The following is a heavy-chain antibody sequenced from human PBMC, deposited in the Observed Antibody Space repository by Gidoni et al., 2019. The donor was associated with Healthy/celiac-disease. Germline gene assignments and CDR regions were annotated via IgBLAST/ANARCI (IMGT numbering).Heavy chain of an antibody. J-gene: IGHJ1*01. V-gene: IGHV4-34*01. Sequence: QVQLQQWGAGLLKPSETLSLTCAVYGGSFSGYYWSWIRQPPGKGLEWIGEINHSGSTNYNPSLKSRVTISVDTSKNQFSLKLSSVTAADTAVYYCASGPYYYDSSGYSHFQHWGQGTLVTVSS. CDR3: ASGPYYYDSSGYSHFQH. CDR2: INHSGST. D-gene: IGHD3-22*01. CDR1: GGSFSGYY.